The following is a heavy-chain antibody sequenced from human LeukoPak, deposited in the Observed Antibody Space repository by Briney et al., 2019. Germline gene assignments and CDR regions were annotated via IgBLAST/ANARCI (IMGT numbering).Heavy chain of an antibody. J-gene: IGHJ4*02. CDR2: INPNSGGT. V-gene: IGHV1-2*06. CDR3: ARDLAQGSGWYYFDY. D-gene: IGHD6-19*01. CDR1: GYTFTGYY. Sequence: ASVKVSCKASGYTFTGYYMHWVRQAPGQGLEWRGRINPNSGGTNYAQKFQGRVTMTRDTSISTAYMELSRLRSDDTAVYYCARDLAQGSGWYYFDYWGQGTLVTVSS.